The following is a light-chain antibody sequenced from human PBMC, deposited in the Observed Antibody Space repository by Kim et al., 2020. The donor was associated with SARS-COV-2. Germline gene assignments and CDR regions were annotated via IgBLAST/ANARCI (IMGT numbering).Light chain of an antibody. CDR1: GADIGNHT. CDR2: YDV. J-gene: IGLJ3*02. Sequence: QWITISCSGSGADIGNHTVYWYQQRPGTAPPILIYYDVQRPSGVSDRFSCCNSGSTAALTTSAVLHEEEADYYCGTCDTRLNVILFGGGTQLTVL. V-gene: IGLV1-36*01. CDR3: GTCDTRLNVIL.